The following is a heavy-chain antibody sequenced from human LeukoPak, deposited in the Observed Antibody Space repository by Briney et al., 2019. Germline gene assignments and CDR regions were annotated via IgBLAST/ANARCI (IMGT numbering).Heavy chain of an antibody. CDR2: INPNSGGT. CDR3: ARDLRTVAGTERENRFDP. J-gene: IGHJ5*02. Sequence: ASVKVSCKASGYTFTGYYMHWVRQAPGQGLEWMGWINPNSGGTNYAQKFQGRCTMTRDTSISTAYMELSRLRSDDTAVYYCARDLRTVAGTERENRFDPWGQGTLVTVSS. V-gene: IGHV1-2*02. CDR1: GYTFTGYY. D-gene: IGHD6-19*01.